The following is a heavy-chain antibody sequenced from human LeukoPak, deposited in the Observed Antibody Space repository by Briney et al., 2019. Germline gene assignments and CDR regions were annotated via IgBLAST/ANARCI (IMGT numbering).Heavy chain of an antibody. V-gene: IGHV1-2*02. D-gene: IGHD3-10*01. CDR3: ARDASPAALIWFGEYPWNWFDP. CDR2: INPNSGGT. Sequence: ASVKVSCTASGYTFTGYYMHWVRQAPGQGLEWMGWINPNSGGTNYAQKFQGRVTMTRDTSISTAYMELSRLRSDDTAVYYCARDASPAALIWFGEYPWNWFDPWGQGTLVTVSS. J-gene: IGHJ5*02. CDR1: GYTFTGYY.